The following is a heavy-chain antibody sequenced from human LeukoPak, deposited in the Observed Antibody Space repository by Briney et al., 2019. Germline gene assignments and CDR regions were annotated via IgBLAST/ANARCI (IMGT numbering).Heavy chain of an antibody. D-gene: IGHD3-22*01. V-gene: IGHV3-53*01. J-gene: IGHJ6*02. CDR3: ARDDHYYDSSAQPCPLYYSYGMDV. Sequence: GGSLRLSCAASGFTVSSNYMSWVRQAPGKGLEWVSVIYSGGSTYYADSVKGRFTISRDNSKNTLYLQMNSLRAEDTAVYYCARDDHYYDSSAQPCPLYYSYGMDVWGQGTTVTVSS. CDR1: GFTVSSNY. CDR2: IYSGGST.